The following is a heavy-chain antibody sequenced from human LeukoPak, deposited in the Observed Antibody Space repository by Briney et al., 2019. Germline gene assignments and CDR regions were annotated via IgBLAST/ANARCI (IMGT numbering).Heavy chain of an antibody. Sequence: GGSLRLSCAASGFSFSNYEMHWVRQAPGKGLEWLSFISYIDISTHYADSVKGRFTISRDNSKNTLYLQMNSLGAEDTAVYYCASSAGALIDCWGQGTLVIVSS. CDR3: ASSAGALIDC. CDR1: GFSFSNYE. V-gene: IGHV3-48*03. D-gene: IGHD6-19*01. J-gene: IGHJ4*02. CDR2: ISYIDIST.